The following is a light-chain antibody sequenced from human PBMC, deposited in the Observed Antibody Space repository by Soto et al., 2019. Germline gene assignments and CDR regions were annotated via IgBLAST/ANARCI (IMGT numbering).Light chain of an antibody. CDR3: QHYHSYPYT. V-gene: IGKV1-12*01. CDR1: QGVRDW. CDR2: VAS. Sequence: DIQITQSPSSLSASVGDRVTITFWASQGVRDWVAWYQQKPGKAPKLLIYVASTLQSGVPSRFSGSGSGTEFTLTISSLQPEDFATYYCQHYHSYPYTFGQGTRLEIK. J-gene: IGKJ5*01.